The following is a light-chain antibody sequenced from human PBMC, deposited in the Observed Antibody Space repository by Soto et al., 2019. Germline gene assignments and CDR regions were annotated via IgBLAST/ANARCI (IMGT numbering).Light chain of an antibody. J-gene: IGKJ4*01. V-gene: IGKV3-11*01. CDR2: DAS. Sequence: EIVLTQSPATLSLSPGERATLSCRASQSVTTYLAWYQQKPGQAPRLLIYDASSRAPGIPARFSGSGSGTDFTLTVSSLEPEDSVVYYCQQRSNWPPIITFGGGTKVEIK. CDR3: QQRSNWPPIIT. CDR1: QSVTTY.